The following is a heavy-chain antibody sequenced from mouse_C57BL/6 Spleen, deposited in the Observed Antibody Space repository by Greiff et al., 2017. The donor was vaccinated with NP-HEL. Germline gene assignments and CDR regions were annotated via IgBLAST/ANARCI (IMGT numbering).Heavy chain of an antibody. J-gene: IGHJ3*01. D-gene: IGHD1-1*01. Sequence: EVQGVDSGGGLVQSGRSLRLSCATSGFTFSDFYMEWVRQAPGKGLEWIAASRNKANDYTTEYSASVKGRFIVSRDTSQSILYLQMNALRAEDTAIYYCARDAHYYGSSGFAYWGQGTLVTVSA. CDR2: SRNKANDYTT. CDR1: GFTFSDFY. V-gene: IGHV7-1*01. CDR3: ARDAHYYGSSGFAY.